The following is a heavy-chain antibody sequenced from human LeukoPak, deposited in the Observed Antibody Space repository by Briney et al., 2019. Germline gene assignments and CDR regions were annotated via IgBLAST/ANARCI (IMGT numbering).Heavy chain of an antibody. Sequence: ASVKVSCKASGYTFTSHYMHWVRQAPGQGLEWIGVINPSGGFTSYAQKLQDRVTLTRDTSTTTVYMQLSSLRSEDTAVYYCARGRNTIFGVGGIGYGMDVWGQGTTVTVSS. V-gene: IGHV1-46*01. J-gene: IGHJ6*02. CDR2: INPSGGFT. D-gene: IGHD3-3*01. CDR1: GYTFTSHY. CDR3: ARGRNTIFGVGGIGYGMDV.